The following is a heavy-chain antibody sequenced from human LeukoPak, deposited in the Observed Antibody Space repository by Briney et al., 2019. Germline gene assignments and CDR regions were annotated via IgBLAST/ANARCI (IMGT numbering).Heavy chain of an antibody. Sequence: GGSLRLSCAASGFTFSNYAMGWVRQAPGKGLEWVSGIGGSGGMTYYADSVKGRFTISRDNSKNTVYLEMNSLRVEDTAIYFCANEVRPNDYWGRGTLVTVSS. J-gene: IGHJ4*02. D-gene: IGHD4/OR15-4a*01. CDR1: GFTFSNYA. V-gene: IGHV3-23*01. CDR2: IGGSGGMT. CDR3: ANEVRPNDY.